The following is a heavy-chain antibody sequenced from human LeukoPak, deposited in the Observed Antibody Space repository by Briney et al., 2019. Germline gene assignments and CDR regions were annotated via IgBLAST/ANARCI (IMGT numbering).Heavy chain of an antibody. CDR2: ISYDGSNK. CDR3: AKDSYDRSGYYYYYLAY. J-gene: IGHJ4*02. CDR1: GFTFSSSG. V-gene: IGHV3-30*18. D-gene: IGHD3-22*01. Sequence: PGRSLRLSCAASGFTFSSSGMHWVRQAPGKGLEWVAVISYDGSNKYYADSVKGRFTISRDNSKNTLYLQMNSLRAGDTAVYYCAKDSYDRSGYYYYYLAYWGQGTQVTVSS.